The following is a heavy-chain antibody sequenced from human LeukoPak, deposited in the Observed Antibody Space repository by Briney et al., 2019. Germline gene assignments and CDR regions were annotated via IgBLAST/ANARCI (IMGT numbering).Heavy chain of an antibody. CDR1: GYTLTELS. CDR3: ARAPLITTLPPYFDY. D-gene: IGHD3-16*01. CDR2: FDPEDGET. V-gene: IGHV1-24*01. Sequence: GASVEVSCKVSGYTLTELSMHWVRQAPGKGLEWMGGFDPEDGETIYAQKFQGRVTMTEDTSTDTAYMELSSLRSEDTAVYYCARAPLITTLPPYFDYWGQGTLVTVSS. J-gene: IGHJ4*02.